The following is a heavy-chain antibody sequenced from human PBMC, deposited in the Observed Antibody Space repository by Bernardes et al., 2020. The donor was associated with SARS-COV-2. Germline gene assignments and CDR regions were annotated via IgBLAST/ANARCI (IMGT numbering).Heavy chain of an antibody. V-gene: IGHV4-39*07. J-gene: IGHJ5*02. CDR3: ARDRFWSGYYIGRWFDP. CDR1: GGSISSSSYY. CDR2: IYYSGST. D-gene: IGHD3-3*01. Sequence: SETLSLSCTVSGGSISSSSYYWGWIRQPPGKGLEWIGSIYYSGSTYYNPSLKSRVTISVDTSKNQFSLKLSSVTAADTAVYYCARDRFWSGYYIGRWFDPWGQGTLVTVSS.